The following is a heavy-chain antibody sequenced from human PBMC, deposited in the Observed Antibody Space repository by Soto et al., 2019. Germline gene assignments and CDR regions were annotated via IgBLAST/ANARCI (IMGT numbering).Heavy chain of an antibody. D-gene: IGHD1-26*01. CDR3: ATSPRGSHYYYYYYSMDV. CDR1: GFTFTSSA. J-gene: IGHJ6*02. CDR2: INAGNGNT. V-gene: IGHV1-3*01. Sequence: ASVKVSCKASGFTFTSSAVHWVRQAPGQRLEWMGWINAGNGNTKYSQKFQGRVTITRDTSASTAYMELSSLRSEDTAVYYCATSPRGSHYYYYYYSMDVWGQGTTVTVSS.